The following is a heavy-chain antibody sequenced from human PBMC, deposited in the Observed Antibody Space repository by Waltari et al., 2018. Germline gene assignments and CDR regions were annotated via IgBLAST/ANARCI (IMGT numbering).Heavy chain of an antibody. Sequence: EVPRVESGGDLVQPGRSLRLSCTATGFTFGDYALTWFRQAPGMGMEWVGFIRSKTYGGTAQYAASVKGRFTISRDDSKSIAYLQMNSLKTEDTAVYYCTRDRWYSSTWYFDYWGQGTLVTVSS. CDR3: TRDRWYSSTWYFDY. CDR1: GFTFGDYA. CDR2: IRSKTYGGTA. J-gene: IGHJ4*02. D-gene: IGHD2-2*01. V-gene: IGHV3-49*03.